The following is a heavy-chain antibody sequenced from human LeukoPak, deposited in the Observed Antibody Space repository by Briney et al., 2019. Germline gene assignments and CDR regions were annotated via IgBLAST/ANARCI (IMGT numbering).Heavy chain of an antibody. D-gene: IGHD3-22*01. CDR2: ISSSGSTI. V-gene: IGHV3-48*04. Sequence: GGSLRLSCAASGFSFSGYGMHWVRQAPGKGLEWVSYISSSGSTIYYADSVKGRFTISRDNAKNSLYLQMNSLRAEDTAVYYCARERGAYDSRKLDYWGQGTLVTVSS. CDR1: GFSFSGYG. CDR3: ARERGAYDSRKLDY. J-gene: IGHJ4*02.